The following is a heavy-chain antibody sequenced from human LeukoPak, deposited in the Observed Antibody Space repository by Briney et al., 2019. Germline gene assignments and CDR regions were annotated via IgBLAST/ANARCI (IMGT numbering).Heavy chain of an antibody. J-gene: IGHJ4*02. CDR1: GFTFGDYA. D-gene: IGHD6-13*01. CDR2: IRSKAYGGTT. Sequence: GGSLRLSCTASGFTFGDYAMSWVRQAPGKGLEWVGFIRSKAYGGTTEYAASVKGRFTISRDDSKSIAYLQMNSLKTEDTAVYYCMASGSSWSLYFDYWGQGTLVTVSS. V-gene: IGHV3-49*04. CDR3: MASGSSWSLYFDY.